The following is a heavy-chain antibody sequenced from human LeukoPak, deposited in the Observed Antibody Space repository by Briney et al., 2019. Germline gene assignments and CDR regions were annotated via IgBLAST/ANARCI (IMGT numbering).Heavy chain of an antibody. D-gene: IGHD6-19*01. Sequence: PGGSLRLSCAASGFSFSDYSMNWVRQAPGKGLEWIGENNHSGSTNYNPSLKSRVTISVDTSKSQFSLKLSSVTAADTAVYYCARGRRQWLEPPSDYYYYMDVWGKGTTVTVSS. J-gene: IGHJ6*03. V-gene: IGHV4-34*01. CDR3: ARGRRQWLEPPSDYYYYMDV. CDR1: GFSFSDYS. CDR2: NNHSGST.